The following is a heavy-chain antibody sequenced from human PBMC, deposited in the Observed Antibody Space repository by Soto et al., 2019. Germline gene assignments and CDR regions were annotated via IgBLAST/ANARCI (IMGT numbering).Heavy chain of an antibody. CDR3: AKEYCASTSCNCDH. J-gene: IGHJ4*02. CDR1: GFTFSNYA. CDR2: ISGSGAST. D-gene: IGHD2-2*01. Sequence: EVQLLESGGGLVQPGGSLRLSCAASGFTFSNYAMSWVRQAPGKGLEWVSAISGSGASTYYADSVKGRFTISRDNSKNTLYLQMNSLRAEDTAVYYCAKEYCASTSCNCDHWGQGTLVTVSS. V-gene: IGHV3-23*01.